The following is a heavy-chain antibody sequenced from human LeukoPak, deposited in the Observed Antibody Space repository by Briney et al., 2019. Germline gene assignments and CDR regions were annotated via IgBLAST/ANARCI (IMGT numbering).Heavy chain of an antibody. CDR1: GFTFSSYA. CDR2: ISGSGGST. D-gene: IGHD3-22*01. V-gene: IGHV3-23*01. CDR3: AKARTYYYDSSGYPVGWGPKYFQH. Sequence: SGGSLSLSCAASGFTFSSYAMSWVRQAPGKGLEWVSAISGSGGSTYYADSVKGRFTISRDNSKNTLYLQMNSLRAEDTAVYDCAKARTYYYDSSGYPVGWGPKYFQHWGQGTLVTVSS. J-gene: IGHJ1*01.